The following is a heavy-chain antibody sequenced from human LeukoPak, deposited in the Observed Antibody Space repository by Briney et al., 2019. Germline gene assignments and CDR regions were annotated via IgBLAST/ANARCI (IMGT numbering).Heavy chain of an antibody. D-gene: IGHD6-19*01. CDR2: MNPNSGGT. V-gene: IGHV1-2*02. Sequence: ASVKVSCKASGYTFTRYYMHWVRQAPGQGLEWMGWMNPNSGGTDYAQKFQGRVTMTRDTSISTAYMELSRLRSDDTAVYYCARGGYSSAWSAHYFDYWGQGTLVTVSS. CDR3: ARGGYSSAWSAHYFDY. J-gene: IGHJ4*02. CDR1: GYTFTRYY.